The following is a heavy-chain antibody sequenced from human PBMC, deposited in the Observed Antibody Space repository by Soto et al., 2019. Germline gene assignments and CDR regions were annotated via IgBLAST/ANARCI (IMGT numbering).Heavy chain of an antibody. D-gene: IGHD6-13*01. V-gene: IGHV1-3*05. CDR1: GYTFTSYA. CDR2: INAGNGNR. J-gene: IGHJ4*02. Sequence: QVQLVQSGAEEKKPGASVKVSCKASGYTFTSYAMHWVRQAPGQRLEWMGWINAGNGNRKYSQKFQGRVTITRDTSATTAYMEPSSLRPEDTAVYYCARDVAAAGYWGQGTLVTVSS. CDR3: ARDVAAAGY.